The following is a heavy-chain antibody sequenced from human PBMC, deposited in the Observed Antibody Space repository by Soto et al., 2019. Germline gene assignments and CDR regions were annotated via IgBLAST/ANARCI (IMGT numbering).Heavy chain of an antibody. V-gene: IGHV5-51*01. CDR3: ARLLRDGYNYDYYGMDV. Sequence: RGESLKISCKGSGYSFTSYWIGWVRQMPGKGLEWMGIIYPGDSDTRYSPSFQGQVTISADKSISTAYLQWSSLKASDTAMYYCARLLRDGYNYDYYGMDVWGQGTTVTVSS. CDR1: GYSFTSYW. D-gene: IGHD5-12*01. CDR2: IYPGDSDT. J-gene: IGHJ6*02.